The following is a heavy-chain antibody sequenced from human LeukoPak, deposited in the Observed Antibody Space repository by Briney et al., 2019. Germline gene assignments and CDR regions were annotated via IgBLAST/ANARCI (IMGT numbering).Heavy chain of an antibody. J-gene: IGHJ6*02. Sequence: PSETLSLTCTVSGGSISSSSYYWGWIRQPSGKGLEWIGSIYYSGSTYYNPSLKSRVTISVDTSKNQFSLKLSSVTAADTAVYYCARDLANYYGSGSLSMDVWGQGTTVTVSS. CDR1: GGSISSSSYY. D-gene: IGHD3-10*01. V-gene: IGHV4-39*07. CDR2: IYYSGST. CDR3: ARDLANYYGSGSLSMDV.